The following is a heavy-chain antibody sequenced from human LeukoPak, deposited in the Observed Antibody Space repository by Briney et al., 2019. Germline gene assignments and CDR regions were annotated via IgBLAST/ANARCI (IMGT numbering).Heavy chain of an antibody. J-gene: IGHJ4*02. CDR1: GGSISSYY. Sequence: SETLSLTCTVSGGSISSYYWSWIRQPPGKGLEWIGEINHSGSTNYNPSLKSRVTISVDTSKNQFSLKLSSVTAADTAVYYCASSLHCSSTSCYGTFDYWGQGTLVTVSS. CDR3: ASSLHCSSTSCYGTFDY. CDR2: INHSGST. V-gene: IGHV4-34*01. D-gene: IGHD2-2*01.